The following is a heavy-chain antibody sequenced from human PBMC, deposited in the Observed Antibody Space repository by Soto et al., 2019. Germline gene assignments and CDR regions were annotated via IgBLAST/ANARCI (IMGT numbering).Heavy chain of an antibody. CDR2: VFYTGST. CDR1: GGSISSYH. D-gene: IGHD1-26*01. CDR3: AGSYSGTFYGYDT. V-gene: IGHV4-59*01. Sequence: SSETLSLTCTVSGGSISSYHWSWIRQSPGKGLEWIGYVFYTGSTKYNPALKRRVTISVDTSKNQFSLKLSSVSAADTGLYYCAGSYSGTFYGYDTWGQGILVTVSS. J-gene: IGHJ5*02.